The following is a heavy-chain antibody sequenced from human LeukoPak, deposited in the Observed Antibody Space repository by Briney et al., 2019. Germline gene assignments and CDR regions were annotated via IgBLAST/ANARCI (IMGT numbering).Heavy chain of an antibody. CDR3: ERHGYSSGWYPPFDY. D-gene: IGHD6-19*01. CDR2: IYYSGST. Sequence: SETLSLTCTVSGGSISSYYWSWIRQPPGKGLEWIGYIYYSGSTNYNPSLKSRVTISVDTSKNQFSLKLSPVTAADKAVYYCERHGYSSGWYPPFDYWGQGTLVTVSS. CDR1: GGSISSYY. J-gene: IGHJ4*02. V-gene: IGHV4-59*08.